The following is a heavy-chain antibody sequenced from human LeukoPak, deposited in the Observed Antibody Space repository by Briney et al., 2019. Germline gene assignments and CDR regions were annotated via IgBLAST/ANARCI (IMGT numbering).Heavy chain of an antibody. CDR1: GYTFTGYY. D-gene: IGHD3-22*01. V-gene: IGHV1-2*02. Sequence: ASVKVSCKASGYTFTGYYMHWVRQAPGQGREWMGWINPNSGGTKYAQKFQGRVTMTRDTSISTAYMELSRLRSDDTAVYYCARDTIGYYNWFDPWGQGTLVTVSS. CDR2: INPNSGGT. CDR3: ARDTIGYYNWFDP. J-gene: IGHJ5*02.